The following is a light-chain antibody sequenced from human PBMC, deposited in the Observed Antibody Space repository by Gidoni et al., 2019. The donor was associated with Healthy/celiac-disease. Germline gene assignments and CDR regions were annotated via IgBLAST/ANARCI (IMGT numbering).Light chain of an antibody. CDR1: QSVGSN. J-gene: IGKJ1*01. CDR3: QQSSEWPWT. V-gene: IGKV3-11*01. CDR2: DEP. Sequence: PSTRLFPSGEKAPPSCRASQSVGSNLAGYKQKPDQAPRLLIYDEPNWTAGIQARLGGSGPGTVITLTIGGREPEDFEVNNGQQSSEWPWTFXQXTKVEIK.